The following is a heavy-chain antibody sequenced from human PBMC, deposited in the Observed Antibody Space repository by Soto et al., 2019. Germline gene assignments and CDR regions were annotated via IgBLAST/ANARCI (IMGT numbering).Heavy chain of an antibody. CDR1: GFTFSSYA. D-gene: IGHD3-22*01. CDR3: AKSYDSSGYYYFEGNYFDY. Sequence: QPGGSLRLSCAASGFTFSSYAMSWVRQAPGKGLEWVSAISGSGGSTYYADSVKGRFTISRDNSKNTLYLQMNSLRAEDTAVYYCAKSYDSSGYYYFEGNYFDYWGQGTLVTVSS. V-gene: IGHV3-23*01. J-gene: IGHJ4*02. CDR2: ISGSGGST.